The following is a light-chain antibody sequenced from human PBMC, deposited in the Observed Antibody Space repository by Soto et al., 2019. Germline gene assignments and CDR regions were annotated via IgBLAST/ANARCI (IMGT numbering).Light chain of an antibody. CDR2: GAY. CDR3: QQYVSSPGA. J-gene: IGKJ1*01. V-gene: IGKV3-20*01. CDR1: QSVTNSF. Sequence: EIVLAQSPGTLSLSPGARATLSCRARQSVTNSFLAWYQQKPGQAPRLLIYGAYRRATGIPDRFTGSGSGTDFSHTISRLEPEDFAVYYCQQYVSSPGAFGQGTKVEI.